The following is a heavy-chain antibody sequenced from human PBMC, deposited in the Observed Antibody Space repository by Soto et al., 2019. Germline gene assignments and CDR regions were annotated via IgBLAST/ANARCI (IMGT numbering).Heavy chain of an antibody. CDR3: ARRGIFGVGTYYYYGMDV. J-gene: IGHJ6*02. CDR2: IYPGDSDT. Sequence: PGESLKISCKGSGYSFTSYWIGWVRQMPGKGLEWMGIIYPGDSDTRYSPSFQGQVTISADKSISTAYLQWSSLKASDTAMYYCARRGIFGVGTYYYYGMDVWGQGTTVTVSS. CDR1: GYSFTSYW. D-gene: IGHD3-3*01. V-gene: IGHV5-51*01.